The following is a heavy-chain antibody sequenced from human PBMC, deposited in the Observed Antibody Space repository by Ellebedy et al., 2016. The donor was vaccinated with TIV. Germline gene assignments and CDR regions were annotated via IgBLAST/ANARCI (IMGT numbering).Heavy chain of an antibody. CDR1: GFTFTNYA. Sequence: GESLKISXAASGFTFTNYAMAWARQAPGKGLEWVSVISAGGGSTYYADSVKGRFTISRDNLKNTLFLEMSSLRPEDAALFYCARVNGTAWFPPRFFDYWGQGTLVPVSS. J-gene: IGHJ4*02. D-gene: IGHD6-19*01. CDR2: ISAGGGST. V-gene: IGHV3-23*01. CDR3: ARVNGTAWFPPRFFDY.